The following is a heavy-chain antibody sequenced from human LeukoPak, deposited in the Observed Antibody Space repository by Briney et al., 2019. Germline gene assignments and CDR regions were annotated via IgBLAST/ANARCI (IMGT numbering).Heavy chain of an antibody. D-gene: IGHD6-6*01. V-gene: IGHV3-7*01. CDR2: INRDGSEK. Sequence: PGRSLRLSCTASGFTFGDYAMSWFRQAPGKGLEWVANINRDGSEKFYVDSVTGRFTVSRDNAKNSVYLQMNSLSVEDTAVYYCARGGYSSWVNWGQGTLVTVSS. J-gene: IGHJ4*02. CDR3: ARGGYSSWVN. CDR1: GFTFGDYA.